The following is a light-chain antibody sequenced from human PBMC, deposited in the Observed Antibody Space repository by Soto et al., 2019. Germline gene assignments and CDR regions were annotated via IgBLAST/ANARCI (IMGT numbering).Light chain of an antibody. CDR3: QQYYSTPTGT. Sequence: DIVMTQSPVALAVSLGERATINCKSSQSVLYSSNNKNYLAWYQQKPGQPPKLLIYWASTRESGVPDRFSGSGSGTDFTLTISSLQAEDVAVYYCQQYYSTPTGTFGQGTKLEIK. J-gene: IGKJ2*01. CDR1: QSVLYSSNNKNY. V-gene: IGKV4-1*01. CDR2: WAS.